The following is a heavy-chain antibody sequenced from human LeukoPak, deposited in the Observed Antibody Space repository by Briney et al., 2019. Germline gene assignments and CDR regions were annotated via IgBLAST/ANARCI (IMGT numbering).Heavy chain of an antibody. CDR3: AREVTPFDAFDI. J-gene: IGHJ3*02. CDR2: IIPTFGTA. V-gene: IGHV1-69*05. D-gene: IGHD2-21*02. CDR1: GGTFSSYA. Sequence: SVKVSCKASGGTFSSYAISWVRQAPGQGLEWMGRIIPTFGTANYAQKFQGRVTITTDESASTAYMELSSLRSEDTAVYYCAREVTPFDAFDIWGQGTMVTVSS.